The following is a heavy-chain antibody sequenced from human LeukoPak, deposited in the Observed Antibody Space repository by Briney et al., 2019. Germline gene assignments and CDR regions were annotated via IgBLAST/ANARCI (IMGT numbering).Heavy chain of an antibody. CDR2: ISGSGGST. J-gene: IGHJ4*02. CDR1: GFTFSSYA. D-gene: IGHD2-15*01. Sequence: GGSLRLSCAASGFTFSSYAMSWVRQAPGKGLEWVSAISGSGGSTYYADSVKGQFTISRDNSKNTLYLQMNSLRAEDTAVYYCAKDKRGYCSGGSCYGLGDYFDYWGQGTLVTVSS. CDR3: AKDKRGYCSGGSCYGLGDYFDY. V-gene: IGHV3-23*01.